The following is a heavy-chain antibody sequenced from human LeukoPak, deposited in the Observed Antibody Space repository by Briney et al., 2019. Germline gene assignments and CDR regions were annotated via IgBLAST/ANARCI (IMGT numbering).Heavy chain of an antibody. Sequence: SETLSLTCTVTGGSINGYYCSWIRQPPGRGLEWIGYIYYSGNTNYSPSLKSRVTISVDASRNQFSLRLSSVTAADTAVYFCARHGIGAVPAEYVDYWGQGTLVTVSS. CDR1: GGSINGYY. D-gene: IGHD6-19*01. V-gene: IGHV4-59*08. CDR2: IYYSGNT. CDR3: ARHGIGAVPAEYVDY. J-gene: IGHJ4*02.